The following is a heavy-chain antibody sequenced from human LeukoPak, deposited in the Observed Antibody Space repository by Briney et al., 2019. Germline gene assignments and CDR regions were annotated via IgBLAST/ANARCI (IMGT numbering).Heavy chain of an antibody. CDR1: GYTFTGYY. D-gene: IGHD6-19*01. CDR3: ARGRTGSGWYFDY. Sequence: ASVKVSCKTSGYTFTGYYMHWVRQAPGQGLEWMGWIIPNSGGTNYAHKFQGRVTMTRDTSLNTAYMELNGLRSDDTAVYYCARGRTGSGWYFDYWGQGTLVTVSS. CDR2: IIPNSGGT. V-gene: IGHV1-2*07. J-gene: IGHJ4*02.